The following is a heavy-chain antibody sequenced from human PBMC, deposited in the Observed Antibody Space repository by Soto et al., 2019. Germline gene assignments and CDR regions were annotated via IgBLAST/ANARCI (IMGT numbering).Heavy chain of an antibody. D-gene: IGHD3-10*01. CDR1: GYTFTSYG. CDR2: ISAYNGNT. J-gene: IGHJ4*02. CDR3: ARSAPQRYYYGSGSSDY. V-gene: IGHV1-18*01. Sequence: ASVKVSCKASGYTFTSYGISWVRQAPGQGLEWMGWISAYNGNTNYAQKLQGRVTMTTDTSTSTVYMELRSLRSDDTAVYYCARSAPQRYYYGSGSSDYWGQGTLVTVSS.